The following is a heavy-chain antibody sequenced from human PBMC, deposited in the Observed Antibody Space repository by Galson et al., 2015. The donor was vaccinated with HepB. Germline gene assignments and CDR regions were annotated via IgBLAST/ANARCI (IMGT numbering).Heavy chain of an antibody. CDR2: IKQDGSEK. D-gene: IGHD4-17*01. CDR1: GFTFSSYW. V-gene: IGHV3-7*01. J-gene: IGHJ4*02. CDR3: ARDRAGTTVTTDLDY. Sequence: SLRLSCAASGFTFSSYWMSWVRQAPGKGLGWVANIKQDGSEKYYVDSVKGRFTISRDNAKNSLYLQMNSLRAEDTAVYYCARDRAGTTVTTDLDYWGQGTLVTVSS.